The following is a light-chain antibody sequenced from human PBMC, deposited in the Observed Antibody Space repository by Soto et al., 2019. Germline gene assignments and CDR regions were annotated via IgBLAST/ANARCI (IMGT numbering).Light chain of an antibody. V-gene: IGLV2-14*01. CDR1: SSDVGAYDF. CDR3: SSYSTSSLRVI. CDR2: DVN. Sequence: QSALTQPASVSGSPGQSITFSCTGSSSDVGAYDFVSWYRQHPGKAPKLLLYDVNKRPSGVSYRFSGSKSGNTASLSISGLQAEDEADYYCSSYSTSSLRVIFGGGTKFTVL. J-gene: IGLJ2*01.